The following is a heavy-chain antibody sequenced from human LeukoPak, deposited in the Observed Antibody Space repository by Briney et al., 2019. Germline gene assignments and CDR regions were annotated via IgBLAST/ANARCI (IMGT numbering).Heavy chain of an antibody. CDR3: ASDRRITMVRGALGWFDP. J-gene: IGHJ5*02. Sequence: SETLSLTCTVSGGSISSYYWSWIRQPAGKGLEWIGRIYTSGSTNYNPSLKSRVTMSVDTSKNQFSLKLSSVTAADTAVYYCASDRRITMVRGALGWFDPWGQGTLVTVSS. CDR1: GGSISSYY. D-gene: IGHD3-10*01. CDR2: IYTSGST. V-gene: IGHV4-4*07.